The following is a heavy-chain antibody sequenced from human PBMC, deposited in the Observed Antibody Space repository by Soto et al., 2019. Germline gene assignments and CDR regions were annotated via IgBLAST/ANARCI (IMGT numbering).Heavy chain of an antibody. CDR1: GLTFSSAW. V-gene: IGHV3-15*05. CDR3: TTDREWFDP. CDR2: IKSKTYGETT. Sequence: EVQLVESGGGLVKPGGSLRLSCAASGLTFSSAWMSWVRQAPGKGPEWVGHIKSKTYGETTDYAAPVKGRFSISRDDSRNMLYLQMNSVETEDTAFYYCTTDREWFDPWGQGTLVTVSS. J-gene: IGHJ5*01.